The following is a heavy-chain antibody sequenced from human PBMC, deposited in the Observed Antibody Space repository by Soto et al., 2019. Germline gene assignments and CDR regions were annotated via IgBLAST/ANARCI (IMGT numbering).Heavy chain of an antibody. V-gene: IGHV3-49*04. D-gene: IGHD1-1*01. CDR3: TRLNWNDGGGGMDV. Sequence: HPGGSLRLSCTASGFTFGDYAMSWVRQAPGKVLEWVGFIRSKAYGGTTEYAASVKGRFTISRDDSKSIAYLQMNSLKTEDTAVYYCTRLNWNDGGGGMDVWGQGTTVTVSS. CDR1: GFTFGDYA. J-gene: IGHJ6*02. CDR2: IRSKAYGGTT.